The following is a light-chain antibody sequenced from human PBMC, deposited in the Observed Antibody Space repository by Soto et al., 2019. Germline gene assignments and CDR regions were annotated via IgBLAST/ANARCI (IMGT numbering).Light chain of an antibody. V-gene: IGKV1-5*03. J-gene: IGKJ1*01. CDR1: QSISSW. CDR3: QQYNSYWT. Sequence: DIQMTQSPSTLSASVVYRGTITCRASQSISSWLAGYQQKPGKAPKLLVYKASSLESGVPSRFSGSGSGTEFTLTINSLQPDDFATYYCQQYNSYWTFGQGTKVDIK. CDR2: KAS.